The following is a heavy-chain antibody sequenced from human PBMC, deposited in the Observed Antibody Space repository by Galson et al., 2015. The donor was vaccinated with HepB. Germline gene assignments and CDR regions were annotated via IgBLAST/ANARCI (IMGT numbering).Heavy chain of an antibody. CDR1: GYSLTAFY. CDR2: INPNSGDT. J-gene: IGHJ4*02. D-gene: IGHD2-8*02. CDR3: ARLQSIGYCTGGDCYQYHFDI. Sequence: SVKVSCKASGYSLTAFYLHWVRQAPGQGLEWMGWINPNSGDTNYAQKFQDRVTLTRHTSIDTAYMELSRLGPDDTALYYCARLQSIGYCTGGDCYQYHFDIWGQGTLSPSPQ. V-gene: IGHV1-2*02.